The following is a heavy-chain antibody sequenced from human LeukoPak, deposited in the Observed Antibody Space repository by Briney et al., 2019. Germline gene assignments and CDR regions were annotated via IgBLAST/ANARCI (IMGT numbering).Heavy chain of an antibody. V-gene: IGHV4-34*01. CDR2: INHSGGT. CDR1: GGSFSGFR. D-gene: IGHD2-2*01. CDR3: ALELVVPAALERLNAFDI. Sequence: PSETLSLTCAVSGGSFSGFRWHWIRQPPGKGPEWIGEINHSGGTTYNPSLKSRVTISVDTSKIQFSLNLTSVTAADTAVYYCALELVVPAALERLNAFDIWGHGTMVTVSS. J-gene: IGHJ3*02.